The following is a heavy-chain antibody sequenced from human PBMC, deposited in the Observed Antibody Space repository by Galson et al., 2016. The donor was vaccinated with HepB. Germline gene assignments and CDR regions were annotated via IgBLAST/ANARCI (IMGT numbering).Heavy chain of an antibody. CDR1: GFTFSSYA. Sequence: SLRLSCAASGFTFSSYAMHWVRQAPGKGLEWVAVISYDGSNKYYADSVKGRFTISRDNSKNTLYLQMNSLRAEDTAVYYCARDRGPGRYYYERSGYLSIQHWGQGTLVTVSS. J-gene: IGHJ1*01. V-gene: IGHV3-30-3*01. CDR3: ARDRGPGRYYYERSGYLSIQH. CDR2: ISYDGSNK. D-gene: IGHD3-22*01.